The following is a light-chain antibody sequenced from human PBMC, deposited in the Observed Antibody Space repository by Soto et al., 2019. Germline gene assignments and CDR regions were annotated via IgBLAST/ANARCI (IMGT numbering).Light chain of an antibody. V-gene: IGKV1-9*01. J-gene: IGKJ3*01. Sequence: DIQLTQSPSFLSTSVGDRVTITCRASQGISNYLAWYQQKPGKAPKLLIYDASTLQSGVPSRYSGSGSGTEFTLTISSLQPEDFATYYCQQLNSYLFTFGPGTKVDIK. CDR1: QGISNY. CDR2: DAS. CDR3: QQLNSYLFT.